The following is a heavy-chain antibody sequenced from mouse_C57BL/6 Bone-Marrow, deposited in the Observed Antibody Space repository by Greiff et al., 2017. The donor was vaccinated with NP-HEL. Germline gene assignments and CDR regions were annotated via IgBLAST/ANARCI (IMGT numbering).Heavy chain of an antibody. D-gene: IGHD1-1*01. Sequence: EVMLVESGGDLVKPGGSLKLSCAASGFTFSSYGMSWVRQTPDKRLEWVATISSGGSYTYYPDSVKGRFTISRYNAKNTLYMQMSSLKSEDTAMYYCARTTVVMDYWGQGTSVTVSS. CDR3: ARTTVVMDY. CDR2: ISSGGSYT. V-gene: IGHV5-6*01. J-gene: IGHJ4*01. CDR1: GFTFSSYG.